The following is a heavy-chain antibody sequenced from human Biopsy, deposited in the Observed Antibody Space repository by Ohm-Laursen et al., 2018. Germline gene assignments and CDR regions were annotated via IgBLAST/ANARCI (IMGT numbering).Heavy chain of an antibody. CDR1: GFTFSSYS. Sequence: SLRLSCAASGFTFSSYSMSWVRQAPGKGLEWVADIYQGGYKKYYVDSVKGRFTISRDNAKNTLHLQMNSLRAEDTAVYYCTGDYGGLGDYWGQGTLVTVSS. V-gene: IGHV3-7*04. J-gene: IGHJ4*02. CDR3: TGDYGGLGDY. D-gene: IGHD3-16*01. CDR2: IYQGGYKK.